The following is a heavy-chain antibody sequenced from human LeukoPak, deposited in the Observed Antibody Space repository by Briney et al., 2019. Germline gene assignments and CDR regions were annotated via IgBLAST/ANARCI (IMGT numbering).Heavy chain of an antibody. V-gene: IGHV4-61*02. Sequence: IPSETLSLTCTVSGDSISSGDYYWSWIRQPAGKGLEWIGRIYTSGSTNYNPSLKSRVTISVDTSKNQFSLKLSSVTAADTAVYYCARAVGSGSEGWFDPWGQGTLVTVSS. J-gene: IGHJ5*02. D-gene: IGHD3-10*01. CDR3: ARAVGSGSEGWFDP. CDR1: GDSISSGDYY. CDR2: IYTSGST.